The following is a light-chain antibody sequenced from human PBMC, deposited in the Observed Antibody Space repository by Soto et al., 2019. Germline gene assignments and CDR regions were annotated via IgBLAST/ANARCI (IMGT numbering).Light chain of an antibody. CDR2: NTN. CDR1: SGSVSTSYY. Sequence: QTVVTQEPSLSVSPGGTVTLTCGLSSGSVSTSYYSSWYQQTPGQAPRTLIYNTNTRSSWVPDRFSGSILGNKAALTITGAQADDECDYYCVLYMGSGISVFGGGTKLTVL. V-gene: IGLV8-61*01. J-gene: IGLJ2*01. CDR3: VLYMGSGISV.